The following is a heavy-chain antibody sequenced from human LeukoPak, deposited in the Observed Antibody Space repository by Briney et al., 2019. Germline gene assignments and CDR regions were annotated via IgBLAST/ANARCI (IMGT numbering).Heavy chain of an antibody. Sequence: SETLSLTCTVSGGSISSYYWSWIRQPAGKGLEWIGRIYTSGSTYYNPSLKSRVTMSVDTSKNQFSLKLSSVTAADTAVYYCARGRVWFGDFDYWGQGTLVTVSS. V-gene: IGHV4-4*07. CDR2: IYTSGST. D-gene: IGHD3-10*01. CDR1: GGSISSYY. CDR3: ARGRVWFGDFDY. J-gene: IGHJ4*02.